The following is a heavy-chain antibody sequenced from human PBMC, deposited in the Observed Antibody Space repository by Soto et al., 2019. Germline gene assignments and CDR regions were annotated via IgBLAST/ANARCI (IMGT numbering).Heavy chain of an antibody. CDR3: ARQDGSSGWAPFDY. CDR1: GFTFTSYA. Sequence: GGSLRLSCAASGFTFTSYAMSWVRQAPGKGLEWVSGLEWVSTISGSGGITYYADSGKGRLTISRANSKNTLSLQMSSLRADETAVYYCARQDGSSGWAPFDYWGQGTLVTVSS. V-gene: IGHV3-23*01. J-gene: IGHJ4*02. D-gene: IGHD6-19*01. CDR2: ISGSGGIT.